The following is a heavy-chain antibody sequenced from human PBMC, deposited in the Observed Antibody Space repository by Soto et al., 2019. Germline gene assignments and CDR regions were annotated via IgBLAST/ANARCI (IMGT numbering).Heavy chain of an antibody. CDR1: GGSISSGGYY. V-gene: IGHV4-31*03. CDR3: ARGRGIVATINRSLLFDY. D-gene: IGHD5-12*01. CDR2: IYYSGST. J-gene: IGHJ4*02. Sequence: QVQLQESGPGLVKPPQTLSLTCTVSGGSISSGGYYWSWIRQHPGKGLEWIGYIYYSGSTYYNPSLKSRVTISVDTSKNQFSLKLSSVTAADTAVYYCARGRGIVATINRSLLFDYWGQGTLVTVSS.